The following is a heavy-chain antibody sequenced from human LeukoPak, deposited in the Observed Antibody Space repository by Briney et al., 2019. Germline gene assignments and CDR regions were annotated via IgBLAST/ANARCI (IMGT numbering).Heavy chain of an antibody. D-gene: IGHD6-13*01. CDR1: GDSISSYY. CDR3: ARGRRQYSSSWAYYYYYMDV. J-gene: IGHJ6*03. Sequence: PSETLSLTCTVSGDSISSYYWSWIRQPAGKGLEWIGRIHPSGSTNYNPSLKSRVTISVDTSKNQFSLKLSSVTAADTAVYYCARGRRQYSSSWAYYYYYMDVWGKGTTVTVSS. V-gene: IGHV4-4*07. CDR2: IHPSGST.